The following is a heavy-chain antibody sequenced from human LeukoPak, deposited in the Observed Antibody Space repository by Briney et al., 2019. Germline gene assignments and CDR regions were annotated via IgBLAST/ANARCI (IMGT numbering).Heavy chain of an antibody. Sequence: PSETLSLTCAVSGGHFSGYFWTWIRQPPGKGLEWIGNIFYSGSTYYSPSLRSRVTISLDTSRNQFSLKLNSVTAADTAVYYCAKSNGYGLVDIWGQGTMVTVSS. CDR1: GGHFSGYF. V-gene: IGHV4-34*12. J-gene: IGHJ3*02. D-gene: IGHD3-10*01. CDR2: IFYSGST. CDR3: AKSNGYGLVDI.